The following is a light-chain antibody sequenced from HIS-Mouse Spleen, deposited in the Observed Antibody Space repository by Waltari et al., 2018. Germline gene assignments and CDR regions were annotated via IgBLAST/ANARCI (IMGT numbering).Light chain of an antibody. J-gene: IGLJ3*02. CDR1: SRYVGSYNL. CDR3: CSYAVSSTWV. V-gene: IGLV2-23*01. CDR2: EGS. Sequence: QSALTQPASVSGSPGQSITIPCTGTSRYVGSYNLFSWYQQHPGKAPKLMIYEGSKRPSGVSNRFSGSKSGNTASLTISGLQAEDEADYYCCSYAVSSTWVFGGGTKLTVL.